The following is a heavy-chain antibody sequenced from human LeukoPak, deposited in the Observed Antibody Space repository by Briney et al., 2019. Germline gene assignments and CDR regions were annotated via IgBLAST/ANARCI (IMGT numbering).Heavy chain of an antibody. CDR1: GFTFSSYW. V-gene: IGHV3-7*01. J-gene: IGHJ4*01. CDR2: IKTDGSET. Sequence: GGSLRLSCTASGFTFSSYWMGWVRQAPGKGLACVANIKTDGSETYYVDSVKGRFTISRDNAKNSLFLQMNSLRAEDTAIYYCVSAIRGSPIDYWGQGTLVSVPS. CDR3: VSAIRGSPIDY. D-gene: IGHD3-10*01.